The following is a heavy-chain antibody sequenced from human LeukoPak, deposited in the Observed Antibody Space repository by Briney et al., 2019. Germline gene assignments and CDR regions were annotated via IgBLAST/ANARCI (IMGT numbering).Heavy chain of an antibody. CDR1: GYTFTGYY. D-gene: IGHD1-26*01. CDR3: ARASGSYWWFDS. J-gene: IGHJ5*01. V-gene: IGHV1-2*02. CDR2: INSNSGDT. Sequence: ASVKVSCKASGYTFTGYYMHWVRQAPGRGLEWMGWINSNSGDTNYAQKFQGSVTMTRDTSISTVYMELSRLRSDDTAVYYCARASGSYWWFDSWGQGTLVTVSS.